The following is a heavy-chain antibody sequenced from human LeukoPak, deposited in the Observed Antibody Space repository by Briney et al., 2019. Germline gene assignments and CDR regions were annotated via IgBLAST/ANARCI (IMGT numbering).Heavy chain of an antibody. CDR1: GGSISSYY. Sequence: SETLSLTCTVSGGSISSYYGSWIRQPPGRGLEWVGSIYYSGSTYYDPSLKTRVTISVDTSKNPVSLKLISLTAADTAVYSCASPEPSTVAGIFAFDIWGQGAMGTVSS. D-gene: IGHD6-19*01. CDR2: IYYSGST. J-gene: IGHJ3*02. CDR3: ASPEPSTVAGIFAFDI. V-gene: IGHV4-39*01.